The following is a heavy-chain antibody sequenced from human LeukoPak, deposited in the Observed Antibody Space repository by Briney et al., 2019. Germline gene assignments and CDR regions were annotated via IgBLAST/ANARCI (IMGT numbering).Heavy chain of an antibody. CDR3: PRDNLQNSYADLDH. Sequence: ASVKVSCKASGYTFTSYGISWVRQAPGQGLEWMGWISAYNGNTNYAQKLQGRVTMTTDTSTSTAYMELGRLRADDAAVYYCPRDNLQNSYADLDHCRQGTLVTVSS. CDR1: GYTFTSYG. CDR2: ISAYNGNT. V-gene: IGHV1-18*01. J-gene: IGHJ4*02. D-gene: IGHD5-18*01.